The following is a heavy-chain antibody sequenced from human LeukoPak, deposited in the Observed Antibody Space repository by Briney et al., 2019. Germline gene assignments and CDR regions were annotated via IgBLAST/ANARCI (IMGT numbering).Heavy chain of an antibody. J-gene: IGHJ4*02. CDR3: ARDRCSSTSCFAFDI. CDR2: INPNSGGT. CDR1: GYTFTGYY. Sequence: ASVKVSCKASGYTFTGYYMHWVRQAPGQGLEWMGWINPNSGGTNYAQKLQGRVTMTRDTSISTAYMELSRLRSDDTAVYYCARDRCSSTSCFAFDIWGQGTLVTVSS. V-gene: IGHV1-2*02. D-gene: IGHD2-2*01.